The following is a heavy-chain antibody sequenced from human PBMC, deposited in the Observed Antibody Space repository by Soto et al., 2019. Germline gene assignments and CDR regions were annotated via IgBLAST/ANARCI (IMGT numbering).Heavy chain of an antibody. Sequence: SETLSLTWTVSGGSISSGGYYRSWNRQHPGKGLEWIGYIYYSGSTYYNPSLKSRVTISVDTSKNQFSLKLSSVTAADTAVYYCVSVRGVNYFDYWGQGTLVTVSS. D-gene: IGHD3-10*01. CDR3: VSVRGVNYFDY. V-gene: IGHV4-31*02. J-gene: IGHJ4*02. CDR2: IYYSGST. CDR1: GGSISSGGYY.